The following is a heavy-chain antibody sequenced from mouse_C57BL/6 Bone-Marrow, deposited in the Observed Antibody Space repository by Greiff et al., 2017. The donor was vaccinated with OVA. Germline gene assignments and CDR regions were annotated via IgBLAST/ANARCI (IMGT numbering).Heavy chain of an antibody. J-gene: IGHJ2*01. V-gene: IGHV1-80*01. CDR3: ARRDYYGSSYVYFDY. D-gene: IGHD1-1*01. CDR2: IYPGDGDT. Sequence: VKLVESGAELVKPGASVKISCKASGYAFSSYWMNWVKQRPGKGLEWIGQIYPGDGDTNYNGKFKGKATLTADKSSSTAYMQLSSLTSEDSAVYFCARRDYYGSSYVYFDYWGQGTTLTVSS. CDR1: GYAFSSYW.